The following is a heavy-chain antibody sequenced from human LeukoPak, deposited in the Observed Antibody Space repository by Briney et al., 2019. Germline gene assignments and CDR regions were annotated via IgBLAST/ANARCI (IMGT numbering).Heavy chain of an antibody. Sequence: GASVKVSGSAAGYTFTSYGISGVRQAPGQGLEWMGWISAYNGNTDYAQRLQGRVTMTTDTSTSTTYMELRSLRSDDTAVYYCARVVVPAATAVSDCWGQGTLVTVSS. CDR3: ARVVVPAATAVSDC. CDR1: GYTFTSYG. D-gene: IGHD2-2*01. CDR2: ISAYNGNT. V-gene: IGHV1-18*01. J-gene: IGHJ4*02.